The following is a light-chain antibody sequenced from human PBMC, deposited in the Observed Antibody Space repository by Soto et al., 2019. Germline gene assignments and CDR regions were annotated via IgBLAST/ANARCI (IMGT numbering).Light chain of an antibody. CDR2: DAS. Sequence: EIVLTQSPATLSLSPGERATLSCRASQSVSSYLAWYQQKPGQAPRLLIYDASNRATGIPARFSGSGSGTDFALTISSLEPEDFAVYYCQQRSNLPPSTFGGGTKVEMK. V-gene: IGKV3-11*01. CDR1: QSVSSY. CDR3: QQRSNLPPST. J-gene: IGKJ4*01.